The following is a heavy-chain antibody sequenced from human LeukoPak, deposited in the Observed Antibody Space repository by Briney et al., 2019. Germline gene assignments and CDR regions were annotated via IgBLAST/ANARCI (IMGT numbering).Heavy chain of an antibody. V-gene: IGHV3-30*04. Sequence: GGSLRLSCAASGFTFSSYAMHWVRQAPGKGLEWVAVISYDGGNKYYADSVKGRFTISRDNSKNTLYLQMNSLRAEDTAVYYCARALYGSGSYYNYYYYGMDVWGKGTTVTVSS. CDR3: ARALYGSGSYYNYYYYGMDV. J-gene: IGHJ6*04. D-gene: IGHD3-10*01. CDR1: GFTFSSYA. CDR2: ISYDGGNK.